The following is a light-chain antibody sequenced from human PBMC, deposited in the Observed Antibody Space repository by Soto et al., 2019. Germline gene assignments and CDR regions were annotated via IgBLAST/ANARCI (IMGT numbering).Light chain of an antibody. CDR3: CSYAGSSPFVV. V-gene: IGLV2-23*03. Sequence: QSALTQPASVSGSPGQSITISCTGTSSDVGSYNLVSWYQQHPGKAPKLMIYEGSKRHSGVSNRFSGSKSGNTASLTISGLQAEDEADYYCCSYAGSSPFVVFGGGTKVTVL. CDR2: EGS. J-gene: IGLJ2*01. CDR1: SSDVGSYNL.